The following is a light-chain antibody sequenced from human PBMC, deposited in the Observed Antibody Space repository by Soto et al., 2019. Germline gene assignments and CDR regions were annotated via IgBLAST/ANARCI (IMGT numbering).Light chain of an antibody. J-gene: IGKJ1*01. CDR1: QSIRTY. CDR3: QQTSTTLWT. Sequence: DIQMTQSPSSLSASVGDRVTITCRASQSIRTYLNWYQQKPGTAPKLLIYAASILQSGVPSRFSGSGSGTDFTLTISSLQPEDFATYYCQQTSTTLWTFGQGTKVEIK. CDR2: AAS. V-gene: IGKV1-39*01.